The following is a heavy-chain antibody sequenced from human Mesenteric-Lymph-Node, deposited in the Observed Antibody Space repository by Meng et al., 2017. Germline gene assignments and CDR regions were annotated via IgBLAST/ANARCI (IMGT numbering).Heavy chain of an antibody. CDR2: ISYDGSNK. D-gene: IGHD3-10*01. CDR3: VNRAWLES. V-gene: IGHV3-30*07. CDR1: GFTFSSYA. J-gene: IGHJ5*01. Sequence: LGGQWGGVVQPGRSLGLSCAASGFTFSSYAMHWVRQAPGKGLEWVAVISYDGSNKYYADSVKGRFTISRDNSKNTLYLQMSSLRVDDTAVYYCVNRAWLESWGQGTLVTVSS.